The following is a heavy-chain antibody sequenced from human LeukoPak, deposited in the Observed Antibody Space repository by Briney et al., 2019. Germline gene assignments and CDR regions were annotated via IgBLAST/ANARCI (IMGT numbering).Heavy chain of an antibody. V-gene: IGHV4-59*01. CDR2: IYYSGST. J-gene: IGHJ6*02. Sequence: SETLSLTCTVSGGSISSYYWSWLRQPPGKGLEWIGYIYYSGSTNYNPSLKSRVTISVDTTKNQFSLKLSSVTAADTAVYYCARDRGIAAAGTWYYYYGMDVWGQGTTVTVSS. CDR3: ARDRGIAAAGTWYYYYGMDV. D-gene: IGHD6-13*01. CDR1: GGSISSYY.